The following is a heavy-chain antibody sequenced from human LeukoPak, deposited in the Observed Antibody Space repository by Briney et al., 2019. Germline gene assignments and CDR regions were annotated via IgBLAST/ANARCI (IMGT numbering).Heavy chain of an antibody. D-gene: IGHD6-6*01. V-gene: IGHV4-34*01. J-gene: IGHJ4*02. Sequence: SSETLSLTCAVYGGSFSGYYWSWIRQPPGKGLEWIGEINHSGSTNYNPPLKSRVTISVDTSKNQFSLKLSSVTAADTAVYYCARGRAMDYSSCAVDYWGQGTLVTVSS. CDR2: INHSGST. CDR3: ARGRAMDYSSCAVDY. CDR1: GGSFSGYY.